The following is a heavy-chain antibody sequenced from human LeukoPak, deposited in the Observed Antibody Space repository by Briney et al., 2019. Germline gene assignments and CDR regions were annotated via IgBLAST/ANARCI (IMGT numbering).Heavy chain of an antibody. D-gene: IGHD3-9*01. CDR1: GYTLTELS. Sequence: ASVTVSCTVSGYTLTELSMHWVRQAPGKGLEWMGGFDPEDGETIYAQKFQGRVTMIEDTSTDTAYMELSSLRSEDTAVYYCATRQFDDAYYFDYWGQGTLVTVSS. V-gene: IGHV1-24*01. CDR3: ATRQFDDAYYFDY. J-gene: IGHJ4*02. CDR2: FDPEDGET.